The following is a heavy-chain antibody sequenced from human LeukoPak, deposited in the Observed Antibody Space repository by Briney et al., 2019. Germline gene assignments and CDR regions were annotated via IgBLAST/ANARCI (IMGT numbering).Heavy chain of an antibody. CDR1: GYSFTGFW. CDR2: IYPYDSET. D-gene: IGHD5-18*01. J-gene: IGHJ4*02. Sequence: GESLKISCKASGYSFTGFWIGWVRQMPGKGLEWMGIIYPYDSETRYSPSFQGQVTISADKSVSTAYLQWSSLKASDTAMYYCARHIGYSAWNPDYWGQGTLVTVSS. CDR3: ARHIGYSAWNPDY. V-gene: IGHV5-51*01.